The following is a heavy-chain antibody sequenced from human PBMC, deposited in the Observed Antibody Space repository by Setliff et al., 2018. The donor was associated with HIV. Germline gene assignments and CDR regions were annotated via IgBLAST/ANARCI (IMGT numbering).Heavy chain of an antibody. CDR2: FDPEDDET. CDR3: ATSGFYDILTGPTPGVFDV. V-gene: IGHV1-24*01. J-gene: IGHJ3*01. CDR1: GYSLTELS. D-gene: IGHD3-9*01. Sequence: ASVKVSCKVSGYSLTELSIHWVRQAPGEGLEWMGGFDPEDDETVYAEKFQGRVTMTEDTSTDTAYMALSSLRSEDTAMYYCATSGFYDILTGPTPGVFDVWGQGTMVTVS.